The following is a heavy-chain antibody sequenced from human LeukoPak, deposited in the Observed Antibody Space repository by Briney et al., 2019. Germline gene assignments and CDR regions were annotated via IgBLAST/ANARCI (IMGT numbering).Heavy chain of an antibody. Sequence: SETLSLTCAVYGGSFSGYYWSWIRQPPGKGLEWIGEINHSGSTNYNPSLKSRVTISVDTSKNQFSLKLSSVTAADTAVYYCARLSIAVAGTHADYWGQGTLVTDSS. CDR2: INHSGST. CDR3: ARLSIAVAGTHADY. D-gene: IGHD6-19*01. J-gene: IGHJ4*02. CDR1: GGSFSGYY. V-gene: IGHV4-34*01.